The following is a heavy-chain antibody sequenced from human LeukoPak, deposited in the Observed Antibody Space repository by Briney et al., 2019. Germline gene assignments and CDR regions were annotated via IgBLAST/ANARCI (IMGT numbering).Heavy chain of an antibody. CDR2: ISYDGSNK. J-gene: IGHJ4*02. D-gene: IGHD1-1*01. V-gene: IGHV3-30*18. CDR1: GFTFSSYG. Sequence: GGSLRLSCAASGFTFSSYGMHWVRQAPGKGLEWVAVISYDGSNKYYADSVKGRFTISRDNSKNTLYLQMNSLRAEDTAVYYCAKFRSAQLVPPYSDYWGQGTLVTVSS. CDR3: AKFRSAQLVPPYSDY.